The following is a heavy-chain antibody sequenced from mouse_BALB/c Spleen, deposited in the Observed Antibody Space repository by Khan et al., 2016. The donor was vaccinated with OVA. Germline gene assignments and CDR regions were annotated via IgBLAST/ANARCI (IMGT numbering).Heavy chain of an antibody. Sequence: QVQLKQSGAELAKPGASVKMSCKASGYTFTTYWMHWVKQRPGQGLEWIGYINPTSGYTDYNEKFKDRATLSADSSSSTAYMQLSSLTSEDSAVYYCRRDRIDYWGQGTTLTVSS. V-gene: IGHV1-7*01. CDR1: GYTFTTYW. J-gene: IGHJ2*01. CDR3: RRDRIDY. CDR2: INPTSGYT.